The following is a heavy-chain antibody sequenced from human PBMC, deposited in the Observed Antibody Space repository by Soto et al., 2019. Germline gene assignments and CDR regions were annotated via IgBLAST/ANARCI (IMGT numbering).Heavy chain of an antibody. Sequence: GGSLRLSCAASGFTFDDYCMSWARQAPGKGLEWVSGVNWNGGSTGYADSVKGRFTISRDNAKNSLYLQMNSLRAEDTAFYYCVRGASLNFDYWGQGALVTVSS. J-gene: IGHJ4*02. V-gene: IGHV3-20*04. D-gene: IGHD1-26*01. CDR1: GFTFDDYC. CDR2: VNWNGGST. CDR3: VRGASLNFDY.